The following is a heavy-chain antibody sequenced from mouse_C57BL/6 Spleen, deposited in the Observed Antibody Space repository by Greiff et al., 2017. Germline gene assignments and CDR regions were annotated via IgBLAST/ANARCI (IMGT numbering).Heavy chain of an antibody. D-gene: IGHD1-1*01. CDR3: ARHYYGSSYRGAVDY. Sequence: QVQLQQPGAELVKPGASVKLSCKASGYTFTSYWMQWVKQRPGQGLEWIGEIDPSDSYTNYNQKFKGKATLTVDTSSSTAYMQLSSLTSEDSAVYYCARHYYGSSYRGAVDYWGQGTSVTVSS. CDR1: GYTFTSYW. V-gene: IGHV1-50*01. J-gene: IGHJ4*01. CDR2: IDPSDSYT.